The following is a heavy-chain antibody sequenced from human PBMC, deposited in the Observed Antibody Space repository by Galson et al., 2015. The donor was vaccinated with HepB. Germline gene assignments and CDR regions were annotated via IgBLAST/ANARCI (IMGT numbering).Heavy chain of an antibody. CDR3: ASRDTVTTGSFDY. Sequence: SETLSLTCIVSGGSISGSRYHWGWIRQPPGKGLDWIASIDYSGTTYYNPSLKSRVTISVDTSKNQFSLKLSSVTAADTAVYYCASRDTVTTGSFDYWGQGILVTVSS. D-gene: IGHD4-17*01. J-gene: IGHJ4*02. CDR2: IDYSGTT. CDR1: GGSISGSRYH. V-gene: IGHV4-39*01.